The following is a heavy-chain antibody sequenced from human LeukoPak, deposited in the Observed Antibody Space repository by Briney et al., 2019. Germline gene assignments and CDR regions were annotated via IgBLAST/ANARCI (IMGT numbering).Heavy chain of an antibody. CDR3: AEDSLYYYDSSGYYSVPNWFDP. CDR1: GFTFSSYA. Sequence: GGSLRLSCAASGFTFSSYAMSWVRQAPGKGLEWVSAISGSGGSTYYADSVKGRFTISRDNSKNTLYLQMNSLRAEDTAVYYCAEDSLYYYDSSGYYSVPNWFDPWGQGTLVTVSS. CDR2: ISGSGGST. V-gene: IGHV3-23*01. J-gene: IGHJ5*02. D-gene: IGHD3-22*01.